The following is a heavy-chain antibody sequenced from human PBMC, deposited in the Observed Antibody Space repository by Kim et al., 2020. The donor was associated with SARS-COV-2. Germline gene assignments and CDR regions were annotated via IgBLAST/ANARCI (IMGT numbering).Heavy chain of an antibody. V-gene: IGHV3-30*18. CDR2: ISYDGSNK. Sequence: GGSLRLSCAASGFTFSSYGMHWVRQAPGKGLEWVAVISYDGSNKYYADSVKGRFTISRDNSKNTLYLQMNSLRAEDTAVYYCAKDLGSSSAADYWGQGTLVTVSS. J-gene: IGHJ4*02. CDR3: AKDLGSSSAADY. D-gene: IGHD6-13*01. CDR1: GFTFSSYG.